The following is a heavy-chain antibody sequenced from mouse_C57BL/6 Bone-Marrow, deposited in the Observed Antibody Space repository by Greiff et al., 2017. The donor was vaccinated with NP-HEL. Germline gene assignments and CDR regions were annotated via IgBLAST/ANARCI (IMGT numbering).Heavy chain of an antibody. J-gene: IGHJ1*03. CDR3: TTRIYYYGSSGV. CDR2: IDPENGDT. D-gene: IGHD1-1*01. V-gene: IGHV14-4*01. Sequence: EVQLQQSVAELVRPGASVKLSCTASGFNIKDDYMHWVKQRPEQGLEWIGWIDPENGDTEYASKFQGQATITADTSSNTAYLQLSSLTSEDTAVYYCTTRIYYYGSSGVWGTGTTVTVSS. CDR1: GFNIKDDY.